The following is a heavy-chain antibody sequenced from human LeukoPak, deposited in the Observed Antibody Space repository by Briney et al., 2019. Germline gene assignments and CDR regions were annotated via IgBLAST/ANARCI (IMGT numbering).Heavy chain of an antibody. CDR3: ARDHDSSVYWH. D-gene: IGHD3-22*01. Sequence: SETLSLTCTVSGGSISSGGSYWSWIRQPPGKGLEWIGYIYHSGSTYYNPSLKSRVTISVDRSKNQFSLKLSSVTAADTAVYYCARDHDSSVYWHWGQGTLVTVSS. CDR2: IYHSGST. V-gene: IGHV4-30-2*01. CDR1: GGSISSGGSY. J-gene: IGHJ4*02.